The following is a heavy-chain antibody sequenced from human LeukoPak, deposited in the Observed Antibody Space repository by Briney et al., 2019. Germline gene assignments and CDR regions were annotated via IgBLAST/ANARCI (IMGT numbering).Heavy chain of an antibody. D-gene: IGHD6-19*01. CDR2: ISSSSSYI. CDR3: ARDSPYSSGWSYYYYYGMDV. V-gene: IGHV3-21*01. J-gene: IGHJ6*02. CDR1: GFAFSSYS. Sequence: GGSLRLSCAASGFAFSSYSMNWVRQAPGKGLEWVSSISSSSSYIYYADSVKGRFTISRDNAKNSLYLQMNSLRAEDTAVYYCARDSPYSSGWSYYYYYGMDVWGQGTTVTVSS.